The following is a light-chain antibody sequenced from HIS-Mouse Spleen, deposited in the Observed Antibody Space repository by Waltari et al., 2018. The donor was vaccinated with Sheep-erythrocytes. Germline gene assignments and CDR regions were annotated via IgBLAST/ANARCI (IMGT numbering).Light chain of an antibody. J-gene: IGLJ1*01. Sequence: QSALTQPRSVSGSPGQSVTISCTGPSSAVGGYNDVTWYQQHPGKAPKLMIYDVSKRPSGVPDRFSGSKSGNTASLTISGLQAEDEADYYCCSYAGSYNHVFATGTKVTVL. V-gene: IGLV2-11*01. CDR2: DVS. CDR3: CSYAGSYNHV. CDR1: SSAVGGYND.